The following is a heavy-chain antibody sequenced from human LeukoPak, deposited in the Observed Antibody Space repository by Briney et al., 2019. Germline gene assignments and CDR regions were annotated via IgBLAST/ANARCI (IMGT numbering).Heavy chain of an antibody. V-gene: IGHV4-38-2*01. CDR3: ARGNVDIVATIFDY. CDR2: IYHSGST. Sequence: SETLSLTCAVSGYSISSGYYWGWIRQPPRKGLLWIGSIYHSGSTYYNPSLKSRVTISVDTSKNQFSLKLSSVTAADTAVYYCARGNVDIVATIFDYWGQGTLVTVSS. D-gene: IGHD5-12*01. J-gene: IGHJ4*02. CDR1: GYSISSGYY.